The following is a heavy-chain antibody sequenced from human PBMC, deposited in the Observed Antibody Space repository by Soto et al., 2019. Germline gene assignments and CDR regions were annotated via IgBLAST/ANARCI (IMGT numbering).Heavy chain of an antibody. CDR1: GYTFRHYG. V-gene: IGHV1-18*01. CDR2: ISGYSGHT. CDR3: ARLKGDTANGWGY. J-gene: IGHJ4*02. Sequence: HLVQSGTEVKKPGASVKVSCRISGYTFRHYGISWVRQAPGQGLEWMGWISGYSGHTNYAQNLQGRVIMTTDTSTSTAYMELRNLRSDDTAVYYCARLKGDTANGWGYWGQGTLVTVSS. D-gene: IGHD2-21*02.